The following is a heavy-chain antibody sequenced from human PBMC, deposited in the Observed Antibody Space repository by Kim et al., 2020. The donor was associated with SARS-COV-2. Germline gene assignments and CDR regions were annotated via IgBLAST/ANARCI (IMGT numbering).Heavy chain of an antibody. CDR1: GFDFSKYS. V-gene: IGHV3-48*02. Sequence: GGSLRLSCAASGFDFSKYSMVWVRQAPGGGLEWIAYISSGAVTKYYADSVRGRFTMSRDNAKNSLSLQMDSLRDDDTGVYFCARLVAPAAHFDPWGQGTLVTVSS. J-gene: IGHJ5*02. D-gene: IGHD2-2*01. CDR2: ISSGAVTK. CDR3: ARLVAPAAHFDP.